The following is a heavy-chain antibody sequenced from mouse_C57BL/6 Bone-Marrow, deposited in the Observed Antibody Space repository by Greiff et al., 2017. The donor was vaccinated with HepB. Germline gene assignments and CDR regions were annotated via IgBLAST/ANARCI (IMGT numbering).Heavy chain of an antibody. CDR1: GFNIKDYY. Sequence: EVQLQQSGAELVKPWASVKLSCTASGFNIKDYYMHWVKQRTEQGLEWIGRIDPEDGETKYAPKFQGKATITADTSSNTAYLQLSSLTSEDTAVYYCAEGIYGNYLYYAMDYWGQGTSVTVSS. CDR2: IDPEDGET. V-gene: IGHV14-2*01. J-gene: IGHJ4*01. D-gene: IGHD2-1*01. CDR3: AEGIYGNYLYYAMDY.